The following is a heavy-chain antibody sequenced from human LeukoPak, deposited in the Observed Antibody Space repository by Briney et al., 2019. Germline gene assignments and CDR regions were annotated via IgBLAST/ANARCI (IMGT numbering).Heavy chain of an antibody. V-gene: IGHV3-23*01. CDR1: GLTFSSHW. Sequence: GGSLRLSCAASGLTFSSHWMHWVRQAPGKGLEWVSAISGSGGSTYYADSVKGRFTISRDNSKNTLYLQMNSLRAEDTAVYYCANDGGAVAWPYYFDYWGQGTLVTVSS. D-gene: IGHD6-19*01. J-gene: IGHJ4*02. CDR2: ISGSGGST. CDR3: ANDGGAVAWPYYFDY.